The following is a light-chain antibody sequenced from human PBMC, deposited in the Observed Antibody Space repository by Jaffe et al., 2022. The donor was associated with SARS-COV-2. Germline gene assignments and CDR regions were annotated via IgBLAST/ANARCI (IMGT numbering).Light chain of an antibody. V-gene: IGLV2-8*01. Sequence: QSALTQPPSASGSPGQSVTISCTGTSSDVGRYDYVSWYQQHPGKAPKIIIYEVFKRPSGVPDRFSGSKSGNTASLTVSGLQAEDEADYYCSSYAGSNNYVLFGGGTKVTVL. CDR1: SSDVGRYDY. J-gene: IGLJ2*01. CDR2: EVF. CDR3: SSYAGSNNYVL.